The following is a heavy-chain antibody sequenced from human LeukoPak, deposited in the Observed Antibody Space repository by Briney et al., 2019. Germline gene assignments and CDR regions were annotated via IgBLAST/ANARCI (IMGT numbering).Heavy chain of an antibody. CDR2: IYHSGST. J-gene: IGHJ4*02. D-gene: IGHD6-19*01. CDR1: GGSISSYY. Sequence: SETLSLTCTVSGGSISSYYWSWIRQPPGKGLEWIGNIYHSGSTNYNPSLKSRVTISVDTSKNQFSLKLSSVTAADTAVYYCAGQWLVRGHFDYWGQGTLVTVSS. CDR3: AGQWLVRGHFDY. V-gene: IGHV4-59*01.